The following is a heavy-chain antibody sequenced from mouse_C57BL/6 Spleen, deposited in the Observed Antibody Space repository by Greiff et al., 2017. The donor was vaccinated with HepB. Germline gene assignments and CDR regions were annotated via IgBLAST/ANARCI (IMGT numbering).Heavy chain of an antibody. Sequence: QVQLQQPGAELVKPGASVKMSCKASGYTFTSYWITWVKQRPGQGLEWIGDIYPDSGSTNYNEKFKSKATLTVDTSSSTAYMQLSSLTSEDSAVYYCAREDYGSSYWFAYWGQGTLVTVSA. CDR2: IYPDSGST. D-gene: IGHD1-1*01. J-gene: IGHJ3*01. CDR1: GYTFTSYW. V-gene: IGHV1-55*01. CDR3: AREDYGSSYWFAY.